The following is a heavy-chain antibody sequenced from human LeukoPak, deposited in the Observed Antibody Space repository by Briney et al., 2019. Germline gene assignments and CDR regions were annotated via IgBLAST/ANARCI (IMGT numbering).Heavy chain of an antibody. Sequence: GSSVKVSCKASGGTFSSYAISWVRQAPGQGLEWMGGIIPIFGTANYAQKFQGRVMITADESTSTAYMELSSLRSEDTAVYYCAREARYDQNFDYWGQGTLVTVSS. CDR2: IIPIFGTA. CDR3: AREARYDQNFDY. J-gene: IGHJ4*02. V-gene: IGHV1-69*01. D-gene: IGHD3-9*01. CDR1: GGTFSSYA.